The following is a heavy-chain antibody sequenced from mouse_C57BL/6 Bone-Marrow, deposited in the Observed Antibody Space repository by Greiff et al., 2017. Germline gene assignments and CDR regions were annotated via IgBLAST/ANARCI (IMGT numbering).Heavy chain of an antibody. CDR2: ISSGSSTI. CDR3: ARQYDGYYVFYAMDY. J-gene: IGHJ4*01. V-gene: IGHV5-17*01. CDR1: GFTFSDYG. D-gene: IGHD2-3*01. Sequence: EVQVVESGGGLVKPGGSLKLSCAASGFTFSDYGMHWVRQAPEKGLAWVAYISSGSSTIYYADTVKGRFTISRDNAKNTLFLQMTSLRSEDTAMYYCARQYDGYYVFYAMDYWGQGTSVTVSS.